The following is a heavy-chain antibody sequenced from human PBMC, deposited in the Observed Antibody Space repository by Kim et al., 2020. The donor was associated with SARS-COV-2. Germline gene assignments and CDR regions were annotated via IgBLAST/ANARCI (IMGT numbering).Heavy chain of an antibody. CDR1: GGSISSSNW. Sequence: SETLSLTCAVSGGSISSSNWWSWVRQPPGKGLEWIGEIYHSGSTNYNPSLKSRVTISVDKSKNQFSLKLSSVTAADTAVYYCARGGQWLVRWFDPWGQGTLVTVSS. D-gene: IGHD6-19*01. J-gene: IGHJ5*02. CDR3: ARGGQWLVRWFDP. V-gene: IGHV4-4*02. CDR2: IYHSGST.